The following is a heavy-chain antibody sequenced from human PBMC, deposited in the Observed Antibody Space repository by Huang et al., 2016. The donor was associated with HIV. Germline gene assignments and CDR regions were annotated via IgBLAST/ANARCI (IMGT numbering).Heavy chain of an antibody. J-gene: IGHJ3*02. CDR2: INHSGST. Sequence: QVQLQQWGAGLLKPSETLSLTCAVYGGSFSGYSWSWIRQSPGKGLGWIGEINHSGSTNYNPSLKSRLTISVDTSKNQFSLKLSSVTAADTAVYYCARERMMSWLDDHDAFDIWGQGTMVTVSS. V-gene: IGHV4-34*01. CDR3: ARERMMSWLDDHDAFDI. D-gene: IGHD1-1*01. CDR1: GGSFSGYS.